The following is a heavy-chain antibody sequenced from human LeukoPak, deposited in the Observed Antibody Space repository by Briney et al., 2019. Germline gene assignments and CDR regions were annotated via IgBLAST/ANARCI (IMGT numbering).Heavy chain of an antibody. Sequence: GESLKISCKGSGYSFTSYWIGWVRQMPGKGLEWIGIIYPGDSDTRYSPSFQGQVTISADKSISTAYLQWRSLKASDPAMYYCARSANRRRLDYWGQGTLVTVSS. CDR3: ARSANRRRLDY. D-gene: IGHD1-14*01. CDR1: GYSFTSYW. J-gene: IGHJ4*02. CDR2: IYPGDSDT. V-gene: IGHV5-51*01.